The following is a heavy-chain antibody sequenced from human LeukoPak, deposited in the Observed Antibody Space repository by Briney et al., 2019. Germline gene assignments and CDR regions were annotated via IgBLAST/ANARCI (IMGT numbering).Heavy chain of an antibody. J-gene: IGHJ4*02. CDR2: ISSPGTSI. V-gene: IGHV3-11*01. CDR3: ARGGFRYGYWFPY. D-gene: IGHD3-9*01. Sequence: GGSLRLSCTASGFRFSDYYMTWIRQAPGKGLEWVSYISSPGTSIFYADSVTGRFTISRDNAKNLLYLQMNSLRAEDTAVYYCARGGFRYGYWFPYWGRGTLVSVSS. CDR1: GFRFSDYY.